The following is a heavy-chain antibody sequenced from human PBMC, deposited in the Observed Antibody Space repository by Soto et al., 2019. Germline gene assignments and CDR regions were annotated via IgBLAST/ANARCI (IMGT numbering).Heavy chain of an antibody. CDR2: ISYDGSNK. CDR1: GFTFSSYG. V-gene: IGHV3-30*18. D-gene: IGHD3-10*01. J-gene: IGHJ4*02. Sequence: LSCAASGFTFSSYGMHWVRQAPGKGLEWVAVISYDGSNKYYADSVKGRFTISRDNSKNTLYLQMNSLRAEDTAVYYCAKGGVSYPFDYWGQGTLVTVSS. CDR3: AKGGVSYPFDY.